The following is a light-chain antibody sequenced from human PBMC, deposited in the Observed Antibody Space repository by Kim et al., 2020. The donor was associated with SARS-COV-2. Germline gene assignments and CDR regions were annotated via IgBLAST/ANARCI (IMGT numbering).Light chain of an antibody. CDR3: QQYYSYPRT. Sequence: GDRVTITCRASRGVGGYLAWYQQKPGNAPELLIYGASTLEGGVPSRFSGSGSGTEFTLSISRLQPEDFATYYCQQYYSYPRTFGQGTKVDIK. CDR2: GAS. J-gene: IGKJ1*01. CDR1: RGVGGY. V-gene: IGKV1-8*01.